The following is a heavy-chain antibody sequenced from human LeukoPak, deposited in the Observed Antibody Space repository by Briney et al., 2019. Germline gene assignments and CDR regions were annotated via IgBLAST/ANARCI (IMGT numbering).Heavy chain of an antibody. CDR1: GGSISSYY. CDR2: IYYSGGT. Sequence: SETLSLTCTVSGGSISSYYWSWIRQPPGKGLEWIGYIYYSGGTNYNPSLKSRVTISVDTSKNQFSLKLSSVTAADTAVYYCARAILVSYYDSSGYYKYYYYYYMDVWGKGTTVTISS. J-gene: IGHJ6*03. D-gene: IGHD3-22*01. V-gene: IGHV4-59*01. CDR3: ARAILVSYYDSSGYYKYYYYYYMDV.